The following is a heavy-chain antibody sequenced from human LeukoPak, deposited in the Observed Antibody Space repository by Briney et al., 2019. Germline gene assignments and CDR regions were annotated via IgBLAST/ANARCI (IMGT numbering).Heavy chain of an antibody. D-gene: IGHD3-22*01. CDR2: ISDYNGNT. Sequence: ASVKVSCMASGYIFTSYGISWVRQARAQGLDWMGWISDYNGNTNYAQKLQGRVTMTTDTSTSTAYMELRSLRSDDTAVYYCARDYDSSGYCLTTFDYWGQGTLVTVSS. CDR3: ARDYDSSGYCLTTFDY. J-gene: IGHJ4*02. V-gene: IGHV1-18*01. CDR1: GYIFTSYG.